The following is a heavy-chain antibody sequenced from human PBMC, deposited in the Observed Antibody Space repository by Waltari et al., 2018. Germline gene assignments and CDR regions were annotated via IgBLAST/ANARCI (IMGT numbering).Heavy chain of an antibody. V-gene: IGHV3-9*03. CDR1: GFPFDDYA. D-gene: IGHD3-16*01. J-gene: IGHJ3*02. Sequence: EVQLVESGGGLVQPGRSLRLSCSASGFPFDDYAMHWVRPAPGQGLEVLPCISWNSGSIGYADSVKGRFTISRDNAKNSLYLQMNSLRAEDMALYYCAKVHGNGGAFDIWGQGTMVTVSS. CDR3: AKVHGNGGAFDI. CDR2: ISWNSGSI.